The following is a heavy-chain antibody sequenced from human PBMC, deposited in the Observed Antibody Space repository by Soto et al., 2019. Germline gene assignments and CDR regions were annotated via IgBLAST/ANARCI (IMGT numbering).Heavy chain of an antibody. CDR3: ARAEYYGSGSLTLYYYGMDV. Sequence: SETLSLTCAVYGGSFSGHYWSWIRQPPGKGLEWIGEINHSGSTNYNPSLKSRVTISVDTSKNQFSLKLSSVTAADTAVYYCARAEYYGSGSLTLYYYGMDVWGQGTTVTVSS. V-gene: IGHV4-34*01. CDR2: INHSGST. J-gene: IGHJ6*02. CDR1: GGSFSGHY. D-gene: IGHD3-10*01.